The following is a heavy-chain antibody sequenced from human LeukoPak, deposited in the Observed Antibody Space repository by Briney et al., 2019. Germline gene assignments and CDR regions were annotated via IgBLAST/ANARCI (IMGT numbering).Heavy chain of an antibody. CDR3: AKDGISDYYYGMDV. J-gene: IGHJ6*02. D-gene: IGHD2-15*01. Sequence: GGSLRLSCAASGFTFSSYAMTWVRQAPGKGLEWVSAISISGSGTYYADSVKGRFTISRDNSKNTLYLQMNSLRAEDTAVYYCAKDGISDYYYGMDVWGQGTTVTVSS. CDR2: ISISGSGT. V-gene: IGHV3-23*01. CDR1: GFTFSSYA.